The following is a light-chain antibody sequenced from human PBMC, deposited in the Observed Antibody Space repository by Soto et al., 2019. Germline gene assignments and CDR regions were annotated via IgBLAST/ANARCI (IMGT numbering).Light chain of an antibody. CDR3: QQYNDRPGT. CDR1: QSVGSN. Sequence: EIVMTQSPATLSVSPGERAALSCRASQSVGSNLAWFQQKPGQAPSLLIYGASTRATGIPATFRGSGSGTEFTLTISSLQSEDFAVYYCQQYNDRPGTFGQGTKVEMK. CDR2: GAS. V-gene: IGKV3-15*01. J-gene: IGKJ1*01.